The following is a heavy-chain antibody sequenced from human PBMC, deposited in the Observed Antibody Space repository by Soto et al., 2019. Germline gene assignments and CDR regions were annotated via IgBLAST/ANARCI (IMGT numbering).Heavy chain of an antibody. Sequence: PSETLSLTCTVSGGSISDDTYYWGWIRQPPGKGLEWIGSIYYSGTSSYNPSLESRVTMSVDTSKNQFSLRVNSVTATDTAVYYCAKDTGGGNFHIDYWGQGTLVTVSS. V-gene: IGHV4-39*07. D-gene: IGHD1-26*01. CDR3: AKDTGGGNFHIDY. CDR2: IYYSGTS. CDR1: GGSISDDTYY. J-gene: IGHJ4*02.